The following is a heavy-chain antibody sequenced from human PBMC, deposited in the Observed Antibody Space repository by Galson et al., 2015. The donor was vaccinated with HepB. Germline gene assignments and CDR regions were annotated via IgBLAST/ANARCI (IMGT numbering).Heavy chain of an antibody. J-gene: IGHJ4*02. CDR2: ISAYNGNT. D-gene: IGHD3-3*01. CDR1: GYTFTSYG. Sequence: SVKVSCKASGYTFTSYGISWVRQAPGQGLEWMGWISAYNGNTNYAQKLQGRVTMTTDTSTSTAYMELRSLRSDDTAVYYCARFVHDFWSGYYGLYFDYWGQGTLVTVSS. V-gene: IGHV1-18*01. CDR3: ARFVHDFWSGYYGLYFDY.